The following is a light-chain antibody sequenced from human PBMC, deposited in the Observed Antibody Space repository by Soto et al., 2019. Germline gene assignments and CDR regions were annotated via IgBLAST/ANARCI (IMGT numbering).Light chain of an antibody. CDR3: QSYDSSLRV. V-gene: IGLV1-40*01. CDR1: SSNIGAGYG. CDR2: GNS. J-gene: IGLJ2*01. Sequence: QSVLTQPPSVSGAPGQRVTISCTGSSSNIGAGYGVHWYQQLPGTAPKLLIYGNSNRPSGVPDRFSGSKSGTSASLAITGLQAEDEADYYCQSYDSSLRVFGGGTKVTVL.